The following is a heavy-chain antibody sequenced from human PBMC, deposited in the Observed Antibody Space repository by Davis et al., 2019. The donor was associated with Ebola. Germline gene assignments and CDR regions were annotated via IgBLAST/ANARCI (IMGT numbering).Heavy chain of an antibody. J-gene: IGHJ5*02. CDR2: IIPIFGTA. D-gene: IGHD1-7*01. CDR1: GYTFTSYG. Sequence: SVKVSCKASGYTFTSYGISWVRQAPGQGLEWMGGIIPIFGTANYAQKFQGRVTITADESTSTAYMELSSLRSEDTAVYYCARDRLELLLLGNWFDPWGQGTLVTVSS. CDR3: ARDRLELLLLGNWFDP. V-gene: IGHV1-69*13.